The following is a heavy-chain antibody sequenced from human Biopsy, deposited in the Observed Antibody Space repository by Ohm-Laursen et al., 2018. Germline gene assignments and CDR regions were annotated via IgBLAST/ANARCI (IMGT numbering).Heavy chain of an antibody. CDR3: ARDALGGGSYRFYY. J-gene: IGHJ4*02. V-gene: IGHV1-69*13. CDR2: IIPIFGTA. Sequence: ASVKVSCKASGGTFTNYAISWVRQAPGQGLEWMGGIIPIFGTANYAQKFQGRVTITADESTSTAYMELSSLRSDDTAVYYCARDALGGGSYRFYYWGQGSLVTVSS. CDR1: GGTFTNYA. D-gene: IGHD1-26*01.